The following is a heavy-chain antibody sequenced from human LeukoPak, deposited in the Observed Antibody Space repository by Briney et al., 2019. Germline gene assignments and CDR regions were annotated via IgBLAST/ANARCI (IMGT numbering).Heavy chain of an antibody. V-gene: IGHV4-39*02. CDR2: IYYSGST. J-gene: IGHJ4*02. CDR3: ARDLYYYDSSGYPHLGYYFDY. Sequence: SETLSLTCTVSGGSISSSSYYWGWIRQPPGKGLEWIGSIYYSGSTYYNPSLKSRVTISVDTSKNQFSLKLSSVTAADTAVYYCARDLYYYDSSGYPHLGYYFDYWGQGTLVTVSS. CDR1: GGSISSSSYY. D-gene: IGHD3-22*01.